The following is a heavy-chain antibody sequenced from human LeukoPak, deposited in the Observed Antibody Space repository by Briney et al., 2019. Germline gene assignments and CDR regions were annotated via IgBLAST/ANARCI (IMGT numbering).Heavy chain of an antibody. CDR2: IIPIFGTA. V-gene: IGHV1-69*13. Sequence: SVKVSCKASGGTFSSYAISWVRQAPGQGLEWMGGIIPIFGTANYAQKFQGRVTITADESTSTAYMELSSLRSEDTAVYYCASPEYYYDSSGYYVLGYWGQGTLVTVSS. J-gene: IGHJ4*02. D-gene: IGHD3-22*01. CDR1: GGTFSSYA. CDR3: ASPEYYYDSSGYYVLGY.